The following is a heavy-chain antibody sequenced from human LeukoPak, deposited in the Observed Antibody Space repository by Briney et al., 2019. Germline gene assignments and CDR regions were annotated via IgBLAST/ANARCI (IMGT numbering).Heavy chain of an antibody. D-gene: IGHD3-3*01. V-gene: IGHV4-39*01. J-gene: IGHJ4*02. Sequence: PSETLSLTCTVSGGSISSSSYYWGWIRQPPGKGLEWIGSIYYTGSTYYTPSLKSRVTISVDTSKNQFSLKLSSVTAADTAVYYCARTYSDSQRGHFDYWGQGTLVTVSS. CDR2: IYYTGST. CDR3: ARTYSDSQRGHFDY. CDR1: GGSISSSSYY.